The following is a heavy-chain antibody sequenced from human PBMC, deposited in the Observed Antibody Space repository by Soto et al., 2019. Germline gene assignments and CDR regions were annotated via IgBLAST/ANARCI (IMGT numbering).Heavy chain of an antibody. CDR1: GFTFSSYG. CDR2: ISYDGSNK. Sequence: GGSLRLSCAASGFTFSSYGMHWVRQAPGKGLEWVAVISYDGSNKYYADSVKGRFTISRDNSKNTLYLQMNSLRAEDTAVYYCARTGGWNLGALDYWGQGTLVTVSS. V-gene: IGHV3-30*03. CDR3: ARTGGWNLGALDY. J-gene: IGHJ4*02. D-gene: IGHD1-1*01.